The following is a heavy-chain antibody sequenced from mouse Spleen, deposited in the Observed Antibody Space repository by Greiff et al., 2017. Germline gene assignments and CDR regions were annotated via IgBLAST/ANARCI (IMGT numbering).Heavy chain of an antibody. Sequence: QVQLQQSDAELVKPGVSVKISCKVSGYTFTDHSIHWMKQRPEQGLEWIGYIFPRDDSTKYNEKFKDKATLTADKSSSTAYMQINSLTSEDSAVYFCARTETGSYLDYWGQGTTLTVSS. J-gene: IGHJ2*01. V-gene: IGHV1-78*01. D-gene: IGHD4-1*01. CDR1: GYTFTDHS. CDR3: ARTETGSYLDY. CDR2: IFPRDDST.